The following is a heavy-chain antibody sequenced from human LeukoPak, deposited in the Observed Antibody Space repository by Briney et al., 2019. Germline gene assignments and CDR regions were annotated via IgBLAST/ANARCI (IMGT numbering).Heavy chain of an antibody. CDR2: IYPGDSDT. Sequence: GESLQISCKGSGYSFTNYWIAWVRPPPGKGLEWMGIIYPGDSDTRYSPSFQGQVTISADKSISTAYLQWSSLKASDTAMYYCARLTGYSSGWYWFDPWGQGTLVTVSS. CDR3: ARLTGYSSGWYWFDP. J-gene: IGHJ5*02. CDR1: GYSFTNYW. V-gene: IGHV5-51*01. D-gene: IGHD6-19*01.